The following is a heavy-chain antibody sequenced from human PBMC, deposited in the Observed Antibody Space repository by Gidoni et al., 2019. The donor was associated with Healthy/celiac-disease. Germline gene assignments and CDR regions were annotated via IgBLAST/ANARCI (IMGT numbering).Heavy chain of an antibody. V-gene: IGHV4-31*03. D-gene: IGHD3-10*01. CDR3: ARGIKYGSGSYYMMRISYFDY. J-gene: IGHJ4*02. CDR1: GGSISRGCYY. CDR2: IYYSGST. Sequence: QVQLQESGPGLVKPSQTLSLTCTVSGGSISRGCYYGVWTRQHPAKGLEWIGYIYYSGSTYYNPSLKSRVTISVDTSKNQFSLKLSSVTAADTAVYYCARGIKYGSGSYYMMRISYFDYWGQGTLVTVSS.